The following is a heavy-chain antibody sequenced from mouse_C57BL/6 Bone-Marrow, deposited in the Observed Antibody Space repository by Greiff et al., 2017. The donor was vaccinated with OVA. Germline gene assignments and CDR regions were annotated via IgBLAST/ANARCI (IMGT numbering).Heavy chain of an antibody. V-gene: IGHV5-12*01. J-gene: IGHJ4*01. CDR3: ARPTGGYYAMDY. CDR2: ISNGGGST. Sequence: EVQLQESGGGLVQPGGSLKLSCAASGFTFSDYYMYWVRQTPEKRLEWVAYISNGGGSTYYPDTVKGRFTISRDNAKNTLYLQMSRLKSEDTAMYYCARPTGGYYAMDYWGQGTSVTVSS. D-gene: IGHD3-1*01. CDR1: GFTFSDYY.